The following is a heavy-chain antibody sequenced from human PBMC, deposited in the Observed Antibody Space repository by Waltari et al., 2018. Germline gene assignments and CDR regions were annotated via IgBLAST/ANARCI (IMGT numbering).Heavy chain of an antibody. CDR3: ARDQPNSYASRHYYYGMDV. Sequence: QVQLVQSGAEVKKPGSSVKVSCEASGGTFSSYAISWVRQAPGPGLGWMGRIIPIFGTANYAQKFQGRVTITADESTSTAYMELSSLRSEDTAVYYCARDQPNSYASRHYYYGMDVWGQGTTVTVSS. V-gene: IGHV1-69*15. J-gene: IGHJ6*02. CDR2: IIPIFGTA. D-gene: IGHD2-2*01. CDR1: GGTFSSYA.